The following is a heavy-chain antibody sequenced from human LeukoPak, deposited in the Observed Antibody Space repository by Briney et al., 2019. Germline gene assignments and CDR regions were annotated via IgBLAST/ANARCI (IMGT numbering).Heavy chain of an antibody. CDR3: AREEYYYDSSDY. D-gene: IGHD3-22*01. CDR2: IYSGGST. V-gene: IGHV3-53*01. J-gene: IGHJ4*02. Sequence: PGGSLRLSCAASGFTVSSNYMSWVRQAPGKGLEWVSVIYSGGSTYYADSVKGRFTISRDNSKNTLYLQMNSLRAEDTAVYHCAREEYYYDSSDYWGQGTLVTVSS. CDR1: GFTVSSNY.